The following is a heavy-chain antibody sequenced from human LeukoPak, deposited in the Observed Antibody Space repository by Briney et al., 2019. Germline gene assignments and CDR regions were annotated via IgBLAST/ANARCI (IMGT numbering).Heavy chain of an antibody. J-gene: IGHJ5*02. CDR2: IYHSGST. CDR1: GGSISSSNW. Sequence: SGTLSLTCAVSGGSISSSNWWSWVRQPPGKGLEWIGEIYHSGSTNYNPSLKSRVTILVDKSKNQFSLKLNSVTAADTAVYYCASIVSRSNWFDPWGQGTLVTVSS. D-gene: IGHD5/OR15-5a*01. V-gene: IGHV4-4*02. CDR3: ASIVSRSNWFDP.